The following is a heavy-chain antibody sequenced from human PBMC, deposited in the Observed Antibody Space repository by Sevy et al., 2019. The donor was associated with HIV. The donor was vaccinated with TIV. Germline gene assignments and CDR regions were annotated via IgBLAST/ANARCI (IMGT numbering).Heavy chain of an antibody. Sequence: SETLSLTCTVSGDSVSGGNYYWSWIRQPPGKGLEWIGYIYYSGSTNYNPSLKSRVTISIDTSKNQFSLRLTSVTAADTAVYYCARSLFDYWGQGTLVTVSS. V-gene: IGHV4-61*01. J-gene: IGHJ4*02. CDR2: IYYSGST. CDR3: ARSLFDY. CDR1: GDSVSGGNYY.